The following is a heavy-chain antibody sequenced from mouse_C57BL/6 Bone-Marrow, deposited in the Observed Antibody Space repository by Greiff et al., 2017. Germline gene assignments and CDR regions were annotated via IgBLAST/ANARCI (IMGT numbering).Heavy chain of an antibody. V-gene: IGHV3-8*01. CDR1: GYSITSDY. Sequence: EVQLQESGPGLAKPSQTLSLTCSVTGYSITSDYWNWIRKFPGNKLEYMGYISYSGSPYSNPSSKSRISITRDTSKNQYYLQLNSVTTEDTATNYCARVTTVVPYWYFDVWGTGTTVTVSS. CDR3: ARVTTVVPYWYFDV. J-gene: IGHJ1*03. D-gene: IGHD1-1*01. CDR2: ISYSGSP.